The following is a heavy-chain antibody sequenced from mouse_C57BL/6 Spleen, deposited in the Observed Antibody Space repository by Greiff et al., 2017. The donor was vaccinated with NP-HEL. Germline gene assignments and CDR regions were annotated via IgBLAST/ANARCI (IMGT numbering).Heavy chain of an antibody. D-gene: IGHD2-3*01. CDR3: ARQGYSYFDY. Sequence: EVHLVESGGDLVKPGGSLKLSCAASGFTFSSYGMSWVRQTPDKRLEWVATISSGGSYTYYPDSVKGRFTISRDNAKNPLYLQMSSLKSEDTAMYYCARQGYSYFDYWGQGTTLTVSS. CDR1: GFTFSSYG. V-gene: IGHV5-6*01. CDR2: ISSGGSYT. J-gene: IGHJ2*01.